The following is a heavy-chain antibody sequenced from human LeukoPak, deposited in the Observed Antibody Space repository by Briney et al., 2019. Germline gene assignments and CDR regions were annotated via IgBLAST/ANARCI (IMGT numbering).Heavy chain of an antibody. Sequence: PGRSLRLSCAASGFTFDDYAMHWVRQAPGKGLEWVSGISWNSGSIGYADSVKGRFTISRDNAKNSLYLQMNSLRAEDTALYYCATEVGATGRDYWGQGTLVTVSS. CDR2: ISWNSGSI. CDR3: ATEVGATGRDY. J-gene: IGHJ4*02. D-gene: IGHD1-26*01. V-gene: IGHV3-9*01. CDR1: GFTFDDYA.